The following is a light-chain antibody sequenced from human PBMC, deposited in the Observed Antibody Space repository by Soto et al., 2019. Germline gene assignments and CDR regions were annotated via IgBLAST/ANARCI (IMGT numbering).Light chain of an antibody. V-gene: IGKV1-39*01. CDR2: AAS. Sequence: VHMTQSPVSLSASVGDRVTIICRASETISTYLNWYQQKQGKAPKVLIYAASNLQSGVPPRFSGSGYGTDFNLTISSLQPEDVATYFCQQSYRTPITFGQGTRLEIK. J-gene: IGKJ5*01. CDR1: ETISTY. CDR3: QQSYRTPIT.